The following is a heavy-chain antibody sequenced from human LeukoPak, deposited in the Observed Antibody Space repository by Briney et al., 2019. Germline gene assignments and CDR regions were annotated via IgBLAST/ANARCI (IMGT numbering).Heavy chain of an antibody. J-gene: IGHJ5*02. CDR1: GGSISSSSYY. D-gene: IGHD6-6*01. V-gene: IGHV4-39*01. CDR2: IYYSGST. Sequence: SETLSLTCTVSGGSISSSSYYWGWIRQPPGKGLEWIGSIYYSGSTYYNPSLKCRVTISVDTSKNQFSLKLSSVTAADTAVYYCARRVAAPSGGWFDPWGQGTLVTVSS. CDR3: ARRVAAPSGGWFDP.